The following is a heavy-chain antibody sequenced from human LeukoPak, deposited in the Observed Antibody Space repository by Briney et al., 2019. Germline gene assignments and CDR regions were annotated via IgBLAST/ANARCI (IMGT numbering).Heavy chain of an antibody. CDR3: AREGYYYGMDV. CDR1: GFTVSSNY. CDR2: IYSGGST. Sequence: GGSLRLSCAASGFTVSSNYMSWVRQAPGKGLGWVSVIYSGGSTYYADSVKGRFTISRDNSKNTLYLQMNSLRAEDTAVYYCAREGYYYGMDVWGQGTTVTVSS. J-gene: IGHJ6*02. V-gene: IGHV3-66*02.